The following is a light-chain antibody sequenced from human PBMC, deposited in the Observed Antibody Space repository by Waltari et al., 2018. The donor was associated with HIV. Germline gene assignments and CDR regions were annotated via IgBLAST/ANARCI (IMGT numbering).Light chain of an antibody. CDR3: SSFVDRDGFYVL. V-gene: IGLV2-8*01. Sequence: QSALTQPPSASGSPGQSVTLSCTGSNNDIGSYDYVSWYQLHPGKAPKLVISEVAKRPSGVSDSFSGAKSANTAFLTVSVLQAEDEADYYCSSFVDRDGFYVLFGGGTRLTVL. J-gene: IGLJ2*01. CDR1: NNDIGSYDY. CDR2: EVA.